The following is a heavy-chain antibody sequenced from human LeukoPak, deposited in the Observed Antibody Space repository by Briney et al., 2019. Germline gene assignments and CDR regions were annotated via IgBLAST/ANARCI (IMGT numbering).Heavy chain of an antibody. CDR1: GFTVSSNY. CDR2: IYSGGST. Sequence: GGSLRLSCAASGFTVSSNYMSWVRQAPGKGLEWVSVIYSGGSTYYADSVKGRLTISRDNSKNTLYLQMNSLRAEDTAVYYCARDGGIAATNYGMGVWGKGTTVTVSS. V-gene: IGHV3-53*01. CDR3: ARDGGIAATNYGMGV. D-gene: IGHD6-13*01. J-gene: IGHJ6*04.